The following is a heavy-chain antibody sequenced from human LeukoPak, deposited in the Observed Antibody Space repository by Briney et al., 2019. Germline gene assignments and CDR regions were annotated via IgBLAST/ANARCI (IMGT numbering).Heavy chain of an antibody. V-gene: IGHV3-23*01. D-gene: IGHD5-24*01. CDR1: GFTFNSYA. CDR3: AKNRATGLAFYDY. J-gene: IGHJ4*02. Sequence: GGSLRLSCAASGFTFNSYAMTCVRQAPGKGLEWVSAISAGAGYIYYADSVKGRFTSSRDNSKSTLYLQMSNLRAEDTAVYFCAKNRATGLAFYDYWGQGTQVTVSS. CDR2: ISAGAGYI.